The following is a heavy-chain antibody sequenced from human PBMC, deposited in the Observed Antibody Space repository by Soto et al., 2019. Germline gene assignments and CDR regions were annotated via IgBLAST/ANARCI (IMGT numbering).Heavy chain of an antibody. CDR3: AKDRGYGSGRDFDY. V-gene: IGHV3-23*01. CDR2: FSGNTGAT. D-gene: IGHD6-19*01. Sequence: GGSLRLSCAASGFAFTNFALTWVRQAPGKGLEWVSTFSGNTGATYYADSVKGRFTISRDTSKDTLYLQMNSLRAEDTAIYYCAKDRGYGSGRDFDYWGQGTLVTVSS. J-gene: IGHJ4*02. CDR1: GFAFTNFA.